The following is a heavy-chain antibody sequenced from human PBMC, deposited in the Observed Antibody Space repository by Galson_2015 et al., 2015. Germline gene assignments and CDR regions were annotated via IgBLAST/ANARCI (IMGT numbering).Heavy chain of an antibody. D-gene: IGHD4-11*01. J-gene: IGHJ5*02. CDR1: GFTVSSNY. V-gene: IGHV3-53*01. Sequence: SLRLSCAVSGFTVSSNYMNWVRQAPGKGLEWVSVIHSGGSTYYADSVKGRFTISRDNSKNTLYLQMNSLRAEDTAVYYCARDDYTNSHRVDPWGQGTLVTVSS. CDR3: ARDDYTNSHRVDP. CDR2: IHSGGST.